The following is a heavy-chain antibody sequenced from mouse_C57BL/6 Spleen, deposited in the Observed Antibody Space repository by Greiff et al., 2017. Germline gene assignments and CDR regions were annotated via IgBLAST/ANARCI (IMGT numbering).Heavy chain of an antibody. D-gene: IGHD1-1*01. V-gene: IGHV1-53*01. CDR1: GYTFTSYW. CDR2: INPSNGGT. Sequence: QVQLQQPGTELVKPGASVKLSCKASGYTFTSYWMHWVKQRPGQGLEWIGNINPSNGGTNYNEKFKSKATLTVDKSSSTAYMQLSSLTSEDSAVYYCAREGLLLRLPAWFAYWGQGTLVTVSA. CDR3: AREGLLLRLPAWFAY. J-gene: IGHJ3*01.